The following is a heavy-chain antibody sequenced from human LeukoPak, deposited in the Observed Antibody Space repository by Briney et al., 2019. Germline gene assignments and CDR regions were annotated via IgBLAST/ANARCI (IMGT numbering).Heavy chain of an antibody. D-gene: IGHD2-2*01. J-gene: IGHJ4*02. CDR2: ISGSGGST. CDR3: AGPRYCSSTSCSLFDY. CDR1: GFTFSSYG. Sequence: GSLRLSCAASGFTFSSYGMHWVRQAPGNGLEWVSAISGSGGSTYYADSVKGRFTISRDNSKNTLYLQMNSLRAEDTAVYYCAGPRYCSSTSCSLFDYWGQGTLVTVSS. V-gene: IGHV3-23*01.